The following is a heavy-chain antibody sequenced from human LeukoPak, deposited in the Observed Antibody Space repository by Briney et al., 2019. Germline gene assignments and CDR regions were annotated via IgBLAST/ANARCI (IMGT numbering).Heavy chain of an antibody. Sequence: SETLSLTCTVPGGSVSSGSYYWSWIRQPPGKGLEWIGYIYYSGSTNYNPSLKSRVTISVDTSKNQFSLKLSSVTAADTTVYYCARDGRGTAMVFDYWGQGTLVTVSS. CDR2: IYYSGST. CDR1: GGSVSSGSYY. D-gene: IGHD5-18*01. CDR3: ARDGRGTAMVFDY. V-gene: IGHV4-61*01. J-gene: IGHJ4*02.